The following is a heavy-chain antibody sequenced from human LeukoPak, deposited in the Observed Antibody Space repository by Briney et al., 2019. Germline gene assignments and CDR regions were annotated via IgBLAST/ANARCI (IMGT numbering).Heavy chain of an antibody. CDR2: ISSSSSYI. CDR1: GFTFSSYS. Sequence: GGSLRLSCAASGFTFSSYSMNWVRQAPGKGLEWVSSISSSSSYIYYADSVKGRFTISRDNAKNSLYLQMNSLRAEDTAVYYCARDPEFYYYDSSGYVDYWGQGTLVTVSS. V-gene: IGHV3-21*01. D-gene: IGHD3-22*01. CDR3: ARDPEFYYYDSSGYVDY. J-gene: IGHJ4*02.